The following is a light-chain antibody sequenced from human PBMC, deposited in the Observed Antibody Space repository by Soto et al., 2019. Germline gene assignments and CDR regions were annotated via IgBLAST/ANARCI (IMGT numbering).Light chain of an antibody. CDR1: SSDIGGYNY. CDR2: EVT. V-gene: IGLV2-8*01. Sequence: QSALTQPPSASGSPGPSVTISCTGTSSDIGGYNYVSWYQQHPGKAPKLIIYEVTKRPSGVPDRFSGSKSGNTASLTVSGLQAEDEADYYCSSYAGSNVIFGGGTKLTVL. CDR3: SSYAGSNVI. J-gene: IGLJ2*01.